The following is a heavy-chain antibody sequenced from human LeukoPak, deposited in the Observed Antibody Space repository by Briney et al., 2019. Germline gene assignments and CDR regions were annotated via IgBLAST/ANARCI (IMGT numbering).Heavy chain of an antibody. V-gene: IGHV3-15*01. Sequence: GGSLRLSCAASGFTFSNAWMSWVRQAPGKGLEWVGRIKTRSDGGTSDYAAPVKGRFTISRDDSENTMYLQMNSLRAEDTAVYYCAKAGRFGVVRKWFDPWGQGTLVTVSS. CDR1: GFTFSNAW. D-gene: IGHD3-3*01. CDR3: AKAGRFGVVRKWFDP. J-gene: IGHJ5*02. CDR2: IKTRSDGGTS.